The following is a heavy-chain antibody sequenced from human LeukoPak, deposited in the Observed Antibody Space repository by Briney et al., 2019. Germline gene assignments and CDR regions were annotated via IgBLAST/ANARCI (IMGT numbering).Heavy chain of an antibody. CDR2: ISSSSRYI. CDR3: ARHLPYNYYGSGSYYTAIDY. V-gene: IGHV3-21*04. D-gene: IGHD3-10*01. J-gene: IGHJ4*02. CDR1: GFTFSSYS. Sequence: GGSLRLSCAASGFTFSSYSMNWVRQAPGKGLEWVSSISSSSRYIYYADAVNGRFTISRDNAKNQLYLHMNSLRAADTAVYYCARHLPYNYYGSGSYYTAIDYWGQGTLVTVSS.